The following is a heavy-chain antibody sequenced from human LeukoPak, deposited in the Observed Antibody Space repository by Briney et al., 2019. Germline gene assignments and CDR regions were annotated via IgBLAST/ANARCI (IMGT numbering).Heavy chain of an antibody. Sequence: PSETLSLTCAVYSGSFSGYYWSWIRQPPGKGLEWIGEINHSGSTNYSPPLKSRVTVSVDTSKNQFSLKLSSVTAADTAVYYCAKGGYYDSGGYSAAEYFQQWGQGTLVTVSS. J-gene: IGHJ1*01. CDR2: INHSGST. D-gene: IGHD3-22*01. CDR1: SGSFSGYY. CDR3: AKGGYYDSGGYSAAEYFQQ. V-gene: IGHV4-34*01.